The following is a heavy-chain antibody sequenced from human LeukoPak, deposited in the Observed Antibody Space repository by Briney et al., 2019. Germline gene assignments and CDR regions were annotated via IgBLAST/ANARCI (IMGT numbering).Heavy chain of an antibody. Sequence: PGRSLRLSCAASGFTFDEYAIHWVRQAPGKGLEWVSGISWNSGSIGYADSVKGRFTISRDNAKNSLYLQMNSLRAEDTALYYCAKGPYYYDSSGSFAYFDYWGQGTLVTVSS. CDR1: GFTFDEYA. CDR2: ISWNSGSI. CDR3: AKGPYYYDSSGSFAYFDY. D-gene: IGHD3-22*01. J-gene: IGHJ4*02. V-gene: IGHV3-9*01.